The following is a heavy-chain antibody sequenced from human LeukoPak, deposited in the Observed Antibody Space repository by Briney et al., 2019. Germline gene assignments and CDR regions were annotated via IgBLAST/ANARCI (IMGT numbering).Heavy chain of an antibody. Sequence: GASVKVSCKASGYIFTSYDINWVRQATGQGLEWVGWMNPNSGNTGYAQKFQGRVTMTRNTSISTAYMELSSLRSEDTAVYYCAKDHLEYYYGSGSYSSYWGQGTLVTVSS. CDR3: AKDHLEYYYGSGSYSSY. CDR2: MNPNSGNT. V-gene: IGHV1-8*01. CDR1: GYIFTSYD. J-gene: IGHJ4*02. D-gene: IGHD3-10*01.